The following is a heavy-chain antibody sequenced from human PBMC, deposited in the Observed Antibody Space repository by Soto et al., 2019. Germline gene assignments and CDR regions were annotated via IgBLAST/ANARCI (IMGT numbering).Heavy chain of an antibody. J-gene: IGHJ4*02. CDR1: GFTFSSYA. Sequence: GSLRLSCAASGFTFSSYAMHWVRQAPGKGLEWVAVISYDGSNKYYADSVKGRFTISRDNSKNTLYLQMNSLRAEDTAVYYCARYYYDSTGYYPLWGQGTLVTVSS. CDR3: ARYYYDSTGYYPL. V-gene: IGHV3-30-3*01. CDR2: ISYDGSNK. D-gene: IGHD3-22*01.